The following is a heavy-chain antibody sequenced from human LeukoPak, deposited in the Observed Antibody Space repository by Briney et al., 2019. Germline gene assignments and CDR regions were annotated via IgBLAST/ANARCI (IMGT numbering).Heavy chain of an antibody. Sequence: GGSLRLSCAASGFTFSDYYMSWIRQAPGKGLEWVSYISSSGSTIYYADSVKGRFTISRDNAKNSLYLQMNSLRAEDTAVYYCARDFVSYYYDFWSGSGLYGMDVWGQGTTVTVSS. CDR1: GFTFSDYY. CDR2: ISSSGSTI. CDR3: ARDFVSYYYDFWSGSGLYGMDV. D-gene: IGHD3-3*01. J-gene: IGHJ6*02. V-gene: IGHV3-11*04.